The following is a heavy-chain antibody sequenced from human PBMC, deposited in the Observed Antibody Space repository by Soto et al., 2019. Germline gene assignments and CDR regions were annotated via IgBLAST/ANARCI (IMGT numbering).Heavy chain of an antibody. Sequence: QVQLVQSGAEVKKPGASVKVSCKASGYTFTSYYMHWVRQAPGQGLEWMGIINPSGDSTSYAQKFQGRVTMTRDTSTSTVYMELSSLRSEDTAVYYCARGSADVDADYYYYGMDVWGQGTTVTVSS. V-gene: IGHV1-46*01. CDR3: ARGSADVDADYYYYGMDV. D-gene: IGHD5-12*01. J-gene: IGHJ6*02. CDR1: GYTFTSYY. CDR2: INPSGDST.